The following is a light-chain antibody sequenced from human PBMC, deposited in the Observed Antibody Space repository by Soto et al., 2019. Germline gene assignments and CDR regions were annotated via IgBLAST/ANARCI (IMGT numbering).Light chain of an antibody. V-gene: IGLV2-23*01. CDR2: EGS. CDR3: CSYAGGGSYV. J-gene: IGLJ1*01. Sequence: QSALTQPASVSGSPGQSITISCTGSSSDVGSYNLVSWYQQHPGKAPKLMIYEGSKRPSGVSNRFSGSKSGNTASLTISGLQAEDEADYYCCSYAGGGSYVFAPGTKVTVL. CDR1: SSDVGSYNL.